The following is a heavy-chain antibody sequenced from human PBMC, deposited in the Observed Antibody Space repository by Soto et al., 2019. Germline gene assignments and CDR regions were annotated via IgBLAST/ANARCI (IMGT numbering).Heavy chain of an antibody. J-gene: IGHJ4*01. CDR2: VNRAGRQK. CDR3: ATSRPLSSSYLDN. V-gene: IGHV3-7*03. CDR1: AFTFSNHW. Sequence: EGCRRFSWAASAFTFSNHWMTWVRQAPGKGQEWVASVNRAGRQKYSLDSAKGRFAISRDNCKNSFYLQMNSLSVEDTALYYCATSRPLSSSYLDNWGQGAVVTVSS. D-gene: IGHD6-6*01.